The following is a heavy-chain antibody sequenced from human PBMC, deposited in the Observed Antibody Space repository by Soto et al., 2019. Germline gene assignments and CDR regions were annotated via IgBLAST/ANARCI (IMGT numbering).Heavy chain of an antibody. CDR1: GGSISSSSYY. D-gene: IGHD3-10*01. J-gene: IGHJ4*02. V-gene: IGHV4-39*01. CDR2: IYYSGST. Sequence: PSETLSLTCTVSGGSISSSSYYWGWIRQPPGKGLEWIGSIYYSGSTYYNPSLKSRVTISVDTSKNQFSLKLSSVTAADTAVYYCAGLYGSGSYVPLLILDYWGQGTLVTVSS. CDR3: AGLYGSGSYVPLLILDY.